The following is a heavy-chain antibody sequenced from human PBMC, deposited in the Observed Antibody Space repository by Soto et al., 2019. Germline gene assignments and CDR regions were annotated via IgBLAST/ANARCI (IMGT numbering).Heavy chain of an antibody. V-gene: IGHV5-10-1*01. CDR3: ARLEEGLVRNYYYYGMDV. J-gene: IGHJ6*02. CDR1: GYRFASYW. D-gene: IGHD6-19*01. CDR2: IDPSDSYT. Sequence: PGESLKISCKGSGYRFASYWISWVRQMPGKGLEWMGRIDPSDSYTNYSPSFQGHVTISADKSISTAYLQWSSLKASDTAMYYCARLEEGLVRNYYYYGMDVWGQGTTVTVSS.